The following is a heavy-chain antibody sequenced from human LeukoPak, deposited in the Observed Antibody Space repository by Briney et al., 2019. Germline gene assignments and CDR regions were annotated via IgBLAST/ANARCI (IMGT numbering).Heavy chain of an antibody. CDR2: ISGSSSTI. D-gene: IGHD1-26*01. Sequence: GGSLRLSCAASGFTFSSYSMNWVRQAPGKGLEWVSYISGSSSTIYYADSVKGRFTISRDNAKNSLYLQMNSLRAEDTAVYYCAREYYSGSYSDWGQGTLVTVSS. J-gene: IGHJ4*02. CDR1: GFTFSSYS. CDR3: AREYYSGSYSD. V-gene: IGHV3-48*01.